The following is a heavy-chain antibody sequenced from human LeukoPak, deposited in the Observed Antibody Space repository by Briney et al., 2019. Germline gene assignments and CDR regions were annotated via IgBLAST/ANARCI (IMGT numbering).Heavy chain of an antibody. Sequence: PGGSLRLSCAASGFTFSSYGMHWVRQAPGKGLEWVAVISYDGSNKYYADSVKGRFTISRDNSKNTLYLQMNSLRAEDTAVYYCAKDGIHLSEYYGSGSSYFDYWGQGTLVTVSS. CDR2: ISYDGSNK. J-gene: IGHJ4*02. D-gene: IGHD3-10*01. CDR3: AKDGIHLSEYYGSGSSYFDY. V-gene: IGHV3-30*18. CDR1: GFTFSSYG.